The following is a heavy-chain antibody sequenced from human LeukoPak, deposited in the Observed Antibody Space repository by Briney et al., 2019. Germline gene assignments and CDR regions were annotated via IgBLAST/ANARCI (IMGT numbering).Heavy chain of an antibody. D-gene: IGHD2-15*01. Sequence: ETLSLTCTVSGGSISSSSYYWGWIRQPPGKGLEWVSAISGSGGSTYYADSVKGRFTISRDNSKNTLYLQMNSLRVEDTALYYCARGYSRAAFDIWGQGTVVAVSS. CDR2: ISGSGGST. CDR3: ARGYSRAAFDI. J-gene: IGHJ3*02. CDR1: GGSISSSSYY. V-gene: IGHV3-23*01.